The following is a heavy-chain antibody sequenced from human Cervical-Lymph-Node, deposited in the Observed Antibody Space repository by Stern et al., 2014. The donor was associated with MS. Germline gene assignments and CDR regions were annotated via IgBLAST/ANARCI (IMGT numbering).Heavy chain of an antibody. Sequence: QVQLQESGPGLVKPSQTLSLTCTVSGGSISSGSYYWSWIRQPAGKGLEWIGRIYASGRNNYTPSQKSRVPISVATSKNQFSQKLSSVTAADTAVYYCARDSSQQWLTPNFDYWGQGTLVTVSS. D-gene: IGHD6-19*01. V-gene: IGHV4-61*02. CDR3: ARDSSQQWLTPNFDY. CDR1: GGSISSGSYY. CDR2: IYASGRN. J-gene: IGHJ4*02.